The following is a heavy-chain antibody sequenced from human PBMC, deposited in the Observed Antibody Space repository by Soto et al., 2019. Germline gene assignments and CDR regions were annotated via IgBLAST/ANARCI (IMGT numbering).Heavy chain of an antibody. CDR3: ARDPGYSSSWYVFDP. D-gene: IGHD6-13*01. V-gene: IGHV1-8*01. Sequence: ASVKVSCKASGYTFTSYDINWVRQATGQGLEWMGWMNPNSGNTGYAQKFQGWVTMTRDTSISTAYMELSRLRSDDTAVYYCARDPGYSSSWYVFDPWGQGTLVTVSS. CDR1: GYTFTSYD. J-gene: IGHJ5*02. CDR2: MNPNSGNT.